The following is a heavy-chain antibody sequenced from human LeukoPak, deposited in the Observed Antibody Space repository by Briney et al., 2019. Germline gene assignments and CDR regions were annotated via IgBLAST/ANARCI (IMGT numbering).Heavy chain of an antibody. J-gene: IGHJ4*01. CDR2: IRSKANSDET. CDR1: GFIFSDSA. V-gene: IGHV3-73*01. CDR3: TSPAHDFDFWSGYYSV. Sequence: GGSLRLSCTASGFIFSDSAIHWVRQAAGQGLEWVGRIRSKANSDETAYAASVKGRFTISRDDSKDTAYLQMHSLKPEDTAVYHCTSPAHDFDFWSGYYSVWGRGAQVTVSS. D-gene: IGHD3-3*01.